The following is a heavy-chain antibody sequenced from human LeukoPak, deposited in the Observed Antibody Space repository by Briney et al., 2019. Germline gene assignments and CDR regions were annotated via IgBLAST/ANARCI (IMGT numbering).Heavy chain of an antibody. J-gene: IGHJ3*02. D-gene: IGHD4-17*01. CDR3: ARLNYGDYAEGAFDI. CDR1: GSSISSYY. CDR2: IYYSGST. Sequence: SETLSLTCTVSGSSISSYYWSWIRQPPGKGLEWIGYIYYSGSTNYNPSLESRVTISVDTSKNQFSLKLRSVTAADTALYYCARLNYGDYAEGAFDIWGQGTMVTVSS. V-gene: IGHV4-59*08.